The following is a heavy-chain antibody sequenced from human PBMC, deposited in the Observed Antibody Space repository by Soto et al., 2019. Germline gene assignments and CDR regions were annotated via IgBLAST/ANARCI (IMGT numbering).Heavy chain of an antibody. CDR1: GYTFTCYY. CDR2: INPNSGGT. J-gene: IGHJ6*02. Sequence: ASVKVSCKASGYTFTCYYMHWVRQAPGQGLEWMGWINPNSGGTNYAQKFQGWVTMTRDTSISTAYMELSRLRSDDTAVYYCARDHCSSTSCHHSYGMDVWGQGTTVTVSS. D-gene: IGHD2-2*01. V-gene: IGHV1-2*04. CDR3: ARDHCSSTSCHHSYGMDV.